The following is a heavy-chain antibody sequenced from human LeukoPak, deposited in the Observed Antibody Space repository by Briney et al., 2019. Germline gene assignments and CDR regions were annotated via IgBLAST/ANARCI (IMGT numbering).Heavy chain of an antibody. D-gene: IGHD2-2*01. CDR2: INTDGSST. CDR1: GFTFSSYW. Sequence: GRSLRLSCAASGFTFSSYWMHWVSQDPGKGLVWDSRINTDGSSTGYADSVKGRFTISRDNAKNTLYLQMNSLRAEDTAVYFCARDGRYCSRSTCPPGHYYYYGMDVWGQGTTVTVSS. CDR3: ARDGRYCSRSTCPPGHYYYYGMDV. V-gene: IGHV3-74*01. J-gene: IGHJ6*02.